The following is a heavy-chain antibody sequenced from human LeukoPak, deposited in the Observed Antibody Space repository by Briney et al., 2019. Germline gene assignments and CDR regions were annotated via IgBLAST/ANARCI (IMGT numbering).Heavy chain of an antibody. CDR2: ISYDGSNK. Sequence: GGSLRLSCAASGFTFSSYGMHWVRQAPGKGLEWVAVISYDGSNKYYADSVKGRFTISRDNSKNTLYLQMNSLRAEDTAVYYCAKRGYGDYVIGNFDFWGQGTLVTVSS. J-gene: IGHJ4*02. D-gene: IGHD4-17*01. CDR3: AKRGYGDYVIGNFDF. CDR1: GFTFSSYG. V-gene: IGHV3-30*18.